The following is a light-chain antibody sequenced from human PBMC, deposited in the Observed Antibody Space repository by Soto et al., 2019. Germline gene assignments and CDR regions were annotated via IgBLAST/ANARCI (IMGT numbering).Light chain of an antibody. Sequence: QSALTQPPSASGSPGQAVTSSCTGTSSDVAGYNYVSWYQQHPGKAPKFLIFEVSRRPSGVPDRFSGAKSGNTASLTVSWLQADDEADYYCSSYAGSNSPVILGGATKLTLL. CDR3: SSYAGSNSPVI. V-gene: IGLV2-8*01. J-gene: IGLJ2*01. CDR2: EVS. CDR1: SSDVAGYNY.